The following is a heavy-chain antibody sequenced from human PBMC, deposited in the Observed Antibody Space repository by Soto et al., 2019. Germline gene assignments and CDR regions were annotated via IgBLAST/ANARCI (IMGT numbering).Heavy chain of an antibody. D-gene: IGHD3-9*01. CDR3: ARHRGPYYDILAGYFGGFYWFDP. CDR1: GGSISSSSYY. J-gene: IGHJ5*02. V-gene: IGHV4-39*01. CDR2: IYYSGST. Sequence: PSETLSLTCTVSGGSISSSSYYWGWIRQPPGKGLEWIGSIYYSGSTYYNPSLKSRVTISVDTSKNQFSLKLSSVTAADTAVYYCARHRGPYYDILAGYFGGFYWFDPWGQGTLVTVSS.